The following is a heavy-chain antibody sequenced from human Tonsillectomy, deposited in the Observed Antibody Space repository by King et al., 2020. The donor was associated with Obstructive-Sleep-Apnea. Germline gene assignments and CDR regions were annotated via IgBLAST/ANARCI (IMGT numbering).Heavy chain of an antibody. CDR2: IYHSGST. CDR3: ARDDYGDHHHFDY. Sequence: QMQLQESGPGLVKPSETLSLTCTVSGYSISSGYYLGWIRQPPGKGLEWIGRIYHSGSTYYTPSLKSRVTISVDTSKNQFSLKRSSVTAADTAVYYCARDDYGDHHHFDYWGQGTLVTVSS. D-gene: IGHD4-17*01. J-gene: IGHJ4*02. V-gene: IGHV4-38-2*02. CDR1: GYSISSGYY.